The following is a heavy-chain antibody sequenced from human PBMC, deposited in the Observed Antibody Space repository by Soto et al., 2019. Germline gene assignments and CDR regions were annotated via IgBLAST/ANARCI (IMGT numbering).Heavy chain of an antibody. CDR1: GGSFSGYY. D-gene: IGHD1-20*01. CDR2: INHSGST. J-gene: IGHJ6*02. CDR3: ARGRLRYNWNPRDYYYYGMDV. V-gene: IGHV4-34*01. Sequence: PSETLSLTCAVYGGSFSGYYWSWIRQPPGKGLEWIGEINHSGSTNYNPSLKSRVTISVDTSKNQFSLKLSSVTAADTAVYYCARGRLRYNWNPRDYYYYGMDVWGQGTTVTVSS.